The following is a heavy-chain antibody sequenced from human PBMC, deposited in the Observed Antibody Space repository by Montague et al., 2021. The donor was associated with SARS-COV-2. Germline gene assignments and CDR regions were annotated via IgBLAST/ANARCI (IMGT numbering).Heavy chain of an antibody. CDR1: GFTFSDFA. Sequence: SLRPSCAASGFTFSDFALHWVRQAPGTGLEWVAGVACDSGYIFYADSVKGRFTISRDNAKNSLYLQMNSLTVEDTALYYCAKGPLGRDWYYFDYWGQGTLATVSS. V-gene: IGHV3-9*01. J-gene: IGHJ4*02. D-gene: IGHD3-9*01. CDR2: VACDSGYI. CDR3: AKGPLGRDWYYFDY.